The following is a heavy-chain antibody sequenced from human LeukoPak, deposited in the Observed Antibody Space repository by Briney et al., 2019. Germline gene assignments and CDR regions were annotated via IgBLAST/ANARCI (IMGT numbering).Heavy chain of an antibody. CDR2: IIPIFGTA. J-gene: IGHJ4*02. CDR3: ARGGGYGDYFDY. Sequence: GASVKVSCKASGGTFSSYAISWVRQAPGQWLEWMGGIIPIFGTANYAQKFQGRVTITTDESTSTAYMELSSLRSEDTAVYYCARGGGYGDYFDYWGQGTLVTVSS. D-gene: IGHD4-17*01. V-gene: IGHV1-69*05. CDR1: GGTFSSYA.